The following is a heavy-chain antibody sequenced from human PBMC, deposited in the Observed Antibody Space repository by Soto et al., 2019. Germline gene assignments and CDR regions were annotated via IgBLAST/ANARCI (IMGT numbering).Heavy chain of an antibody. CDR1: GFTFSSYG. CDR2: ICNGGSKK. V-gene: IGHV3-33*01. Sequence: QVQLVESGGGVVQRGRSLRLSCAGSGFTFSSYGMRWVRQAPGKGREWVAVICNGGSKKYYADSVKGRFTISRDNSKNTLDLQMNSPRAEDTAVYYCARELAAAGDNDYWGQGTLVTVSS. J-gene: IGHJ4*02. CDR3: ARELAAAGDNDY. D-gene: IGHD6-13*01.